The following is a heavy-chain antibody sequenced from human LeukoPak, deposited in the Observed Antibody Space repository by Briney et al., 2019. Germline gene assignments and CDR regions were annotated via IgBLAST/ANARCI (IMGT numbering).Heavy chain of an antibody. CDR2: IRTKFYGGTA. V-gene: IGHV3-49*03. CDR1: GFTFEDYA. Sequence: GGSLRLSCTSSGFTFEDYALTWLRQAPGKGLEWLGFIRTKFYGGTADYAASVKDRFTTSRDDYKNIAYLQMDGLKSEDTALYYCARVGRDRGFDIWGQGTAVTVSS. CDR3: ARVGRDRGFDI. J-gene: IGHJ3*02. D-gene: IGHD3-10*01.